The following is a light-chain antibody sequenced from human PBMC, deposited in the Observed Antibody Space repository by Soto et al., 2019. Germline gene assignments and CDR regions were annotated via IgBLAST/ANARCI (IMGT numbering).Light chain of an antibody. J-gene: IGKJ1*01. V-gene: IGKV1-5*03. Sequence: DILMTPSPSTLSASVGDRVIITCRASQSISSWLAWYQQKPGKAPKLLIYKASSLESGVPSRFSGSGSGTEFTLTISSLQPDDFATYYCQQYNSYWTFGQGTKVEIK. CDR3: QQYNSYWT. CDR1: QSISSW. CDR2: KAS.